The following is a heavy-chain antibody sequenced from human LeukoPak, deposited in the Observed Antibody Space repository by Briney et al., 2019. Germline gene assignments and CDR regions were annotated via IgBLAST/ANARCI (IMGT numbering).Heavy chain of an antibody. J-gene: IGHJ4*02. D-gene: IGHD3-10*01. CDR2: INAGNGNT. Sequence: ASVKVSCKASGYSFTSYAMHWVRQAPGQRLEWMGWINAGNGNTKYSQKFQGRVTISRDTSASTAYMELSSLRSEDTAVYYCARGLVLLWFGELSSDPDYWGQGTPVTVSS. CDR3: ARGLVLLWFGELSSDPDY. CDR1: GYSFTSYA. V-gene: IGHV1-3*01.